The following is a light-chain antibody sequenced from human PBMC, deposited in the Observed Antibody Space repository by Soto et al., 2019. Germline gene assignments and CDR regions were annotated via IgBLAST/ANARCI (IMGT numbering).Light chain of an antibody. J-gene: IGKJ5*01. CDR1: QSVSSN. CDR3: QQYHRWPIT. Sequence: EIVMTQSPATLSVSPGERATLSCRASQSVSSNLAWFQQKPGQAPRLLIYAASTRATGIPDRFSGSGSGTDFTLTIGSLQSEDFATYYCQQYHRWPITFGQGTRLEIK. CDR2: AAS. V-gene: IGKV3D-15*01.